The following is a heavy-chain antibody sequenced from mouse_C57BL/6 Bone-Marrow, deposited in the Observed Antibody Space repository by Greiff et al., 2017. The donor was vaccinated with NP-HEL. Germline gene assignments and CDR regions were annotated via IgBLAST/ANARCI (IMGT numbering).Heavy chain of an antibody. Sequence: EVKVEESGGGLVQPGGSMKLSCAASGFTFSDAWMDWVRQSPEKGLEWVAEIRNKANNHATYYAESVKGRFTISRDDSKSSVYLQMNSLRAEDTGIYYCTRREVTTGYYFDYWGQGTTLTVSS. D-gene: IGHD2-2*01. CDR1: GFTFSDAW. CDR2: IRNKANNHAT. CDR3: TRREVTTGYYFDY. V-gene: IGHV6-6*01. J-gene: IGHJ2*01.